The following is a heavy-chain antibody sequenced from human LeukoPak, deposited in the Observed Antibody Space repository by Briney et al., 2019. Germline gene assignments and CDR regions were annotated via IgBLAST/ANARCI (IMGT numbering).Heavy chain of an antibody. CDR3: AKGGSGSFYYFDY. CDR2: ISWNSGSI. D-gene: IGHD1-26*01. J-gene: IGHJ4*02. Sequence: GGSLRLSCAASGFTFSSYAMHWVRQAPGKGLEWVSGISWNSGSIGYADSVKGRFTISRDNAKNSLYLQMNSLRAEDTALYYCAKGGSGSFYYFDYWGQGTLVTVSS. V-gene: IGHV3-9*01. CDR1: GFTFSSYA.